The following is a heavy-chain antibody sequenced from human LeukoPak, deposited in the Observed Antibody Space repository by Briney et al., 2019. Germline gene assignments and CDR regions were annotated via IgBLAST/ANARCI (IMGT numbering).Heavy chain of an antibody. Sequence: ASVKVSCKASGYTFTSYDINWVRQATGQGLEWMGWMNPNSGNTGYAQKFQGRVTITRNTSISTAYMELSSLRSEDTAVNYCARKQQRIEGFDPWGQGTLVTVSS. CDR2: MNPNSGNT. CDR3: ARKQQRIEGFDP. CDR1: GYTFTSYD. V-gene: IGHV1-8*03. J-gene: IGHJ5*02. D-gene: IGHD6-13*01.